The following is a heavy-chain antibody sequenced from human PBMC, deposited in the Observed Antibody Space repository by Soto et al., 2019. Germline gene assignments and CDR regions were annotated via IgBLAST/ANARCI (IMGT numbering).Heavy chain of an antibody. CDR2: ISGSGGST. J-gene: IGHJ4*02. CDR1: GFTFSSYA. V-gene: IGHV3-23*01. CDR3: AKVPLPVTNPPYYFDY. Sequence: EVQLLESGGGLVQPGGSLRLSCAASGFTFSSYAMSWVRQAPGKGLEWVSAISGSGGSTYYADSVKGRFTISRDNSKNTLYLQMNSLRAEDTAVYYCAKVPLPVTNPPYYFDYWGQGTLVTVSS. D-gene: IGHD4-17*01.